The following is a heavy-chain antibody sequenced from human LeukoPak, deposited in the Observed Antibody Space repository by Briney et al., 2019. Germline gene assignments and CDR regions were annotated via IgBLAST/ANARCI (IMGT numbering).Heavy chain of an antibody. CDR2: ISGSGGST. V-gene: IGHV3-23*01. Sequence: SGGSLRLSCAASGFTLCSYAMSWVRQAPGKGLEWVSAISGSGGSTYYADSVKGRFTISRDNSKDTLYLQMNSLRAEDTAVYYCAKRGGNSFDYWGQGTLVTVSS. J-gene: IGHJ4*02. D-gene: IGHD3-16*01. CDR1: GFTLCSYA. CDR3: AKRGGNSFDY.